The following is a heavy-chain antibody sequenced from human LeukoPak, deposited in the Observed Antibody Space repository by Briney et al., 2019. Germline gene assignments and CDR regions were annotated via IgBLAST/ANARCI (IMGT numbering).Heavy chain of an antibody. CDR3: ARDSYYYYYGMDV. V-gene: IGHV1-69*04. CDR2: IIPILGIA. CDR1: GGTFSSYA. J-gene: IGHJ6*02. Sequence: SVKGSCKASGGTFSSYAISWVRQAPGQGLEWMGRIIPILGIANYAQKFQGRVTITADKSTSTAYMELSSLRSEDTAVYYCARDSYYYYYGMDVWGQGTTVTVSS.